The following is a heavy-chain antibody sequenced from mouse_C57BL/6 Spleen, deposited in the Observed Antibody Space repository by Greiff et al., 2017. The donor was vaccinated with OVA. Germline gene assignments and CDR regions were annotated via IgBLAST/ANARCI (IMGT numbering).Heavy chain of an antibody. J-gene: IGHJ2*01. CDR2: INPYNGDT. V-gene: IGHV1-20*01. Sequence: VQLQQSGPELVKPGDSVKISCKASGYSFTGYFMNWVMQSHGKSLEWIGRINPYNGDTFYNQKFKGKATLTVDKSSSTAHMELRSLTSEDSAVYYCARGEADYSNYADYWGQGTTLTVSS. D-gene: IGHD2-5*01. CDR3: ARGEADYSNYADY. CDR1: GYSFTGYF.